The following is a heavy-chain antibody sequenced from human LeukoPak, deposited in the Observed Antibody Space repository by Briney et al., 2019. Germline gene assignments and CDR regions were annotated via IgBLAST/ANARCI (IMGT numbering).Heavy chain of an antibody. V-gene: IGHV3-30*12. CDR1: GFTFSSYD. CDR2: MQYDGSNK. CDR3: ARRAGAYSHPYDY. Sequence: GGSLRLSCAASGFTFSSYDMHWVRQAPGKGLEWVAFMQYDGSNKYYAESVKGRFTISRDNSKNTLYLQMNSLRAEDTAVYYCARRAGAYSHPYDYWGQGTLVTVSS. J-gene: IGHJ4*02. D-gene: IGHD4/OR15-4a*01.